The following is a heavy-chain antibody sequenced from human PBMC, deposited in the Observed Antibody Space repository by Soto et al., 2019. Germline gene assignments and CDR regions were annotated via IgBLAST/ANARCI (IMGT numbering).Heavy chain of an antibody. J-gene: IGHJ6*02. CDR2: ISGSGGST. Sequence: EVQLLESGGGLVQPGGSLRLSCAASGFTFSSYAMSWVRQAPGKGLEWVSAISGSGGSTYYAESVKGRFTISRDKSKNPLYLQRNSLRAEDTAVYYCAKDLVDTAMSTYYYYGMDVWGQGTTVTVSS. CDR1: GFTFSSYA. V-gene: IGHV3-23*01. CDR3: AKDLVDTAMSTYYYYGMDV. D-gene: IGHD5-18*01.